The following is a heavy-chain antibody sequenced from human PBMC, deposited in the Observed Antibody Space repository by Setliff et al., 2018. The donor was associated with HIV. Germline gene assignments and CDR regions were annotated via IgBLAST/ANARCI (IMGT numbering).Heavy chain of an antibody. V-gene: IGHV4-39*01. CDR1: GGSISSSSYY. J-gene: IGHJ6*03. CDR3: GNQAVVPADMDYYYYIDV. CDR2: IHESGST. Sequence: PSETLSLTCTVSGGSISSSSYYWGWIRQPPGKGLEWIGSIHESGSTHYNPSLKSRVTISVDTSKSQFPLKLSSVTAADTAVYYCGNQAVVPADMDYYYYIDVWGKGTTVTVSS. D-gene: IGHD2-2*01.